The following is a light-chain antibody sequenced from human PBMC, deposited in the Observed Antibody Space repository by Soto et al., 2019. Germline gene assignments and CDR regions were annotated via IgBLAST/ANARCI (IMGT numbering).Light chain of an antibody. J-gene: IGLJ2*01. V-gene: IGLV2-14*01. CDR1: SSDVGGYNY. CDR2: EVY. Sequence: QSVLPQPASVSGSPGQSITISCTGTSSDVGGYNYVSWYQQHPGKAPKLMIYEVYNRPSGFSNRFSGSKYGNTASLTIYGLHAEDEADDYCCSYTSSINRVFGGGTKVTVL. CDR3: CSYTSSINRV.